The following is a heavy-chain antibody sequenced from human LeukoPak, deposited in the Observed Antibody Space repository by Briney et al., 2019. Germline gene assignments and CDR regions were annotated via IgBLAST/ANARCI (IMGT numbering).Heavy chain of an antibody. J-gene: IGHJ3*02. CDR1: GGSISSYY. V-gene: IGHV4-59*08. CDR2: IYYSGST. Sequence: SETLSLTCTVSGGSISSYYWSWIRQPPGKGLEWIGYIYYSGSTNYNPSLKSRVTISVDTSKNQFSLKLSSVTAADTAVYYCAALTTVVTYDAFDIWGQGTMVTVSS. D-gene: IGHD4-23*01. CDR3: AALTTVVTYDAFDI.